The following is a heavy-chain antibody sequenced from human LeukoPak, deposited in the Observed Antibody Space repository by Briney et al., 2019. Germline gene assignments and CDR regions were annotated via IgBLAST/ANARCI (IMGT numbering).Heavy chain of an antibody. CDR2: ISAYNGNT. J-gene: IGHJ4*02. V-gene: IGHV1-18*04. CDR3: ARGPSTKYQLLSDY. CDR1: GYTFTSYG. Sequence: ASVKVSCKASGYTFTSYGISWVRQAPGQGLEWMGWISAYNGNTNYAQKLQGRVTMTTDTSTSTAYMELRSPRSDDTAVYYCARGPSTKYQLLSDYWGQGTLVTVSS. D-gene: IGHD2-2*01.